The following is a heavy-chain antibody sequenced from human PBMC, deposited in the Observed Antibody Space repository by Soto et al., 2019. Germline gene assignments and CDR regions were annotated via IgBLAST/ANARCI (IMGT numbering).Heavy chain of an antibody. CDR3: ARGTPTYYYDSSGYREFDY. CDR1: GGTFSSYA. CDR2: IIPIFGTA. V-gene: IGHV1-69*01. D-gene: IGHD3-22*01. Sequence: QVQLVQSGAEVKKPGSSVKVSCKASGGTFSSYAISWVRQAPGQGLEWMGGIIPIFGTANYAHQFQGRVTITADESTSTAYMELSSLRSEDTAVYYCARGTPTYYYDSSGYREFDYWGQGTLVTVSS. J-gene: IGHJ4*02.